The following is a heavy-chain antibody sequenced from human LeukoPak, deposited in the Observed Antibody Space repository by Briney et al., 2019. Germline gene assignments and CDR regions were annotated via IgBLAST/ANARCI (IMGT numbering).Heavy chain of an antibody. Sequence: APVKVSCKASGYTFSGYYMHWVRQAPGQGLEWMGWIDPNSGGTNYAQKFQGRVTMTRDTSISTAYMELSRLRSDDTAVYYCARAFYYDSSGYYYFDYWGQGTLVTVSS. D-gene: IGHD3-22*01. CDR1: GYTFSGYY. CDR2: IDPNSGGT. J-gene: IGHJ4*02. CDR3: ARAFYYDSSGYYYFDY. V-gene: IGHV1-2*02.